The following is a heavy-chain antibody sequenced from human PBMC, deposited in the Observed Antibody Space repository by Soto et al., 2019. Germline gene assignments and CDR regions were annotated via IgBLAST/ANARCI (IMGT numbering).Heavy chain of an antibody. CDR2: INPNSGGT. CDR1: GYTFTGYY. J-gene: IGHJ6*02. Sequence: RASVKVSCKASGYTFTGYYMHWVRQAPGQGLEWMGWINPNSGGTNYAQKFQGWVTMTRDTSISTAYMELSRLRSDDTAVYYCARDRELLVGYYYGMDVWGQGTTVTVSS. D-gene: IGHD1-26*01. CDR3: ARDRELLVGYYYGMDV. V-gene: IGHV1-2*04.